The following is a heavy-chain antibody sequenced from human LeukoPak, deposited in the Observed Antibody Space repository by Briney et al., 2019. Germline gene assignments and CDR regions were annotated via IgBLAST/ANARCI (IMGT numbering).Heavy chain of an antibody. D-gene: IGHD3-10*01. V-gene: IGHV1-8*01. CDR2: MNPNSGNT. Sequence: ASVKVSCKASGYTFTSYDINWVRQATGQGLEWMGWMNPNSGNTGYAQKFQGRVTMTRNTSISTAYMELSGLTFDDTAIYYCARSVASPDAGRGNWFDPWGQGTLVTVSS. CDR3: ARSVASPDAGRGNWFDP. CDR1: GYTFTSYD. J-gene: IGHJ5*02.